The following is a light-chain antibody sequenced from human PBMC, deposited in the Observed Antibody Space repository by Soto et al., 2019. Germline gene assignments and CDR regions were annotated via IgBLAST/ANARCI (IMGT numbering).Light chain of an antibody. CDR2: QAS. CDR1: QSISSW. Sequence: DIQMTQSPSTLSASVGDRVTITCRASQSISSWLAWYQQKPWKAPNLLIYQASSLESGVPSRFSGSGSGTEVTLTFSSLQPDDFATYYCQQYNSYPLTFGGGTKVEIK. V-gene: IGKV1-5*03. CDR3: QQYNSYPLT. J-gene: IGKJ4*01.